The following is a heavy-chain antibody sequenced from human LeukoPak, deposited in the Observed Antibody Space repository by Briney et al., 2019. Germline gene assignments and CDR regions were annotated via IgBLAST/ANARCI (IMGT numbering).Heavy chain of an antibody. CDR1: GFTFSSYG. D-gene: IGHD5-12*01. CDR3: TTGGSVIVAGTRAFDI. CDR2: IKSEIDGGAT. V-gene: IGHV3-15*07. Sequence: PGRSLRLSCAASGFTFSSYGMHWVRQAPGKGLEWVGRIKSEIDGGATDYAAPVQGRFTVSRDDSQATLHLQMNSLKIEDTAVYYCTTGGSVIVAGTRAFDIWGLGTVVTVSS. J-gene: IGHJ3*02.